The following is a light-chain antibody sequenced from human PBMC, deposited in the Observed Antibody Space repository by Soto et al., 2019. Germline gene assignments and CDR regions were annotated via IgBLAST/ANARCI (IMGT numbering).Light chain of an antibody. Sequence: QSALTQPRSVSGSPGQSVTLSCTGTSSDVGGYNYVSWYQQHPGKAPKVMIYDVRKRPSGVPDRFSGSKSGNPASLTISGLQAEDETDYYCCSWGGSHTVFGGGTKLTVL. J-gene: IGLJ3*02. V-gene: IGLV2-11*01. CDR1: SSDVGGYNY. CDR2: DVR. CDR3: CSWGGSHTV.